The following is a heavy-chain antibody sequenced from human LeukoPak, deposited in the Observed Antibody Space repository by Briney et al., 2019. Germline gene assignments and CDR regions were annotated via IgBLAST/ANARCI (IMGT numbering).Heavy chain of an antibody. Sequence: GGSLRLSCAASGFTFSTYTMSWVRQAPGKGLEWFSAISGADDGYYADSVKGRFTIPRDNSKNTLYLQKNSLRADDTAVYYCAEARTPVTSYFDKWGQGTLVTVSS. CDR2: ISGADDG. CDR1: GFTFSTYT. V-gene: IGHV3-23*01. CDR3: AEARTPVTSYFDK. D-gene: IGHD4-23*01. J-gene: IGHJ4*02.